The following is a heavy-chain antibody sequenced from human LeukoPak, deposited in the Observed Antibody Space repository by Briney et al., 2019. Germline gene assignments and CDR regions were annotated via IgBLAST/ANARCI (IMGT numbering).Heavy chain of an antibody. CDR3: ATKKGYCSGGSCYYCFDP. CDR1: GFTFSSYS. Sequence: GGSLRLSCAASGFTFSSYSMNWVRQAPGKGPEWVSSISSSSYIYYADSVKGRFTISRDNAKNSLYLQMNILRAEDTAVYYCATKKGYCSGGSCYYCFDPWGQGTLVTVS. D-gene: IGHD2-15*01. J-gene: IGHJ5*02. CDR2: ISSSSYI. V-gene: IGHV3-21*01.